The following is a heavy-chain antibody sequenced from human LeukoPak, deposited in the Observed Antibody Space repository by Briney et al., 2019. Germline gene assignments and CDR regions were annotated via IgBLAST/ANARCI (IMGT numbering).Heavy chain of an antibody. Sequence: PSETLSLTCTVSGYSLSSGYYWGWIRPPPGKGLEWIGSIYHSGSTYYNPSLKSRVTISVDTSKNQFSLKLSSVTAADTAVYYCARDRPLGTAAAATAYFHHWGQGTLVTVSS. D-gene: IGHD6-13*01. CDR2: IYHSGST. CDR3: ARDRPLGTAAAATAYFHH. J-gene: IGHJ1*01. V-gene: IGHV4-38-2*02. CDR1: GYSLSSGYY.